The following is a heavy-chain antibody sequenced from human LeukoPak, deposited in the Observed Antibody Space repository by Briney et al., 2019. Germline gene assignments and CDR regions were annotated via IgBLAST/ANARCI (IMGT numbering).Heavy chain of an antibody. CDR3: AREANSPTARYWYFDL. CDR2: MYYSGST. V-gene: IGHV4-59*02. D-gene: IGHD4/OR15-4a*01. J-gene: IGHJ2*01. Sequence: SETLSLTCTVSGGSVSSYYWSWVRQPPGKGLECIGYMYYSGSTSYNPSLKSRVTISLDTSENQFSLKLSSVTAADTAVYYCAREANSPTARYWYFDLWGRGTLVTVSS. CDR1: GGSVSSYY.